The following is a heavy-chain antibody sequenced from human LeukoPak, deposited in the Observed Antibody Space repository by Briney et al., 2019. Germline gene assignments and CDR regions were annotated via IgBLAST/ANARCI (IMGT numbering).Heavy chain of an antibody. Sequence: ASVKVSCKASGYTFTGYYMHWVRQAPGQGLEWMGWINPNSGGTNYAQKFQGRVTMTRDTSISTAYMELSKLRSDDTAVYYRARDGLDCSGGSCYGGYYMDVWGKGTTVTVSS. V-gene: IGHV1-2*02. J-gene: IGHJ6*03. D-gene: IGHD2-15*01. CDR2: INPNSGGT. CDR3: ARDGLDCSGGSCYGGYYMDV. CDR1: GYTFTGYY.